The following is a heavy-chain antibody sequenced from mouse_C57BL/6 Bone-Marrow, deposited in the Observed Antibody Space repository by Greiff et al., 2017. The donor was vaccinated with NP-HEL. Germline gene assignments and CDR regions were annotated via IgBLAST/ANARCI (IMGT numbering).Heavy chain of an antibody. J-gene: IGHJ4*01. CDR2: IRNKANGYTT. D-gene: IGHD2-4*01. Sequence: EVNVVESGGGLVQPGGSLSLSCAASGFTFTDYYMSWVRQPPGKALEWLGFIRNKANGYTTEYSASVKGRFTISRDNSQSILYLIMNALRAEDSATYYCARSIYYDYADDPFYAMDYWGQGTSVTVSS. CDR3: ARSIYYDYADDPFYAMDY. V-gene: IGHV7-3*01. CDR1: GFTFTDYY.